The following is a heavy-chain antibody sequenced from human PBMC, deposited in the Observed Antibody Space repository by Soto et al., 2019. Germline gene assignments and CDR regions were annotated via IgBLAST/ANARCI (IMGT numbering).Heavy chain of an antibody. Sequence: QVQLVESGGGVVQPGRSLRLSCAASGFTFSSYGMHWVRQAPGKGLEWVAVISYDGSNKYYADSVKGRFTISRDNSKNTLYLQMNSLRDEDTAVYYCAKDNDYVWGARDGYYGIDVWGQGTTVTVSS. CDR1: GFTFSSYG. D-gene: IGHD3-16*01. CDR3: AKDNDYVWGARDGYYGIDV. V-gene: IGHV3-30*18. J-gene: IGHJ6*02. CDR2: ISYDGSNK.